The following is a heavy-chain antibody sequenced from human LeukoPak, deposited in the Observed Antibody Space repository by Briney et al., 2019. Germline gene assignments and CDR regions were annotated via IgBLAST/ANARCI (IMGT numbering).Heavy chain of an antibody. V-gene: IGHV1-2*02. CDR3: ARGRSWVLWELPGS. CDR2: INPTSGDT. D-gene: IGHD1-26*01. Sequence: GASVKVSCKASGGTFSSYAISWVRQAPGQGLEWMGWINPTSGDTKFAQKFQGRVTMTRDPSISTAYMELNRLRSDDTAVYYCARGRSWVLWELPGSWGQGTLVTVSS. CDR1: GGTFSSYA. J-gene: IGHJ4*02.